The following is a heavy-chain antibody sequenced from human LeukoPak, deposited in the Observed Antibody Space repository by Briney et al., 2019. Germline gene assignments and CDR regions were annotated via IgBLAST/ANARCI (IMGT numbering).Heavy chain of an antibody. Sequence: GGSLRLSCAASGFTFTNNFMSWVRQVPGKGLEWVANIKQDGSETTYADSVRGRFTIFRDNAKNSLYLQMNSLRAEDTAVYYCARVGVRSLYSSGYYYYWGQGTLVTVSS. J-gene: IGHJ4*02. CDR2: IKQDGSET. V-gene: IGHV3-7*01. CDR1: GFTFTNNF. CDR3: ARVGVRSLYSSGYYYY. D-gene: IGHD3-22*01.